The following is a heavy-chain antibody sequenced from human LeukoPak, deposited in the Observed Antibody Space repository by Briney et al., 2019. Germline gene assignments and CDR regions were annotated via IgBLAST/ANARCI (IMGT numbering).Heavy chain of an antibody. CDR2: ISGSGGST. D-gene: IGHD5-18*01. J-gene: IGHJ4*02. Sequence: GGSLRLSCAASGFTITSYAMNWVRQAPGKGLEWVSVISGSGGSTYSADSVKGRFTISRDNSKNTLFLQMNSLRAEDTAVYYCAKGGAAMVNYYFDYWGQGTLVTVSS. CDR3: AKGGAAMVNYYFDY. CDR1: GFTITSYA. V-gene: IGHV3-23*01.